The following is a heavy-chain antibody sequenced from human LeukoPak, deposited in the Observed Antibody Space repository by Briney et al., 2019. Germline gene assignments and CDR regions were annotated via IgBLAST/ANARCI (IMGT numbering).Heavy chain of an antibody. J-gene: IGHJ5*02. V-gene: IGHV4-4*09. CDR3: ARHGYEDWFDP. Sequence: SETLSLTCTVSGGSISSYYWSWIRQPPGKGLEWIGYIYTSGITNYNPSLKSRVTISVDTSKNQFSLKLSSVTAADTAVYYCARHGYEDWFDPWGQGTLVTVSS. CDR2: IYTSGIT. D-gene: IGHD3-22*01. CDR1: GGSISSYY.